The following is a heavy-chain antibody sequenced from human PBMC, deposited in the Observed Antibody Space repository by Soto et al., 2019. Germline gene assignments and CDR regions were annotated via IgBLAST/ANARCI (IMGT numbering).Heavy chain of an antibody. CDR1: VYTFASYG. Sequence: GXSVNVSCKGSVYTFASYGISRVRQAPGQGLEWMGWISAYNGNTNYAQKLQGRVTMTTDTSTSTAYMELRSLRSDDTAVYYCARAWGTKSKRTAYCGGDCYSGWFDPSGQGTLVTVSS. J-gene: IGHJ5*02. CDR3: ARAWGTKSKRTAYCGGDCYSGWFDP. D-gene: IGHD2-21*02. CDR2: ISAYNGNT. V-gene: IGHV1-18*04.